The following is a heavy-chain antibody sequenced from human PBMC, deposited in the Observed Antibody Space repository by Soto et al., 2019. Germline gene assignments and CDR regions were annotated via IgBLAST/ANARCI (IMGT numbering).Heavy chain of an antibody. V-gene: IGHV3-23*01. J-gene: IGHJ4*02. CDR3: AKDLWRGTAMAFYYFDY. CDR2: ISGSGGST. CDR1: GFTFSSYA. Sequence: PGGSLRLSCAASGFTFSSYAMSWVRQAPGKGLEWVSAISGSGGSTYYADSVKGRFTISRDNSKNTLYLQMNSLRAEDTAVYYCAKDLWRGTAMAFYYFDYWGQGTLVTVSS. D-gene: IGHD5-18*01.